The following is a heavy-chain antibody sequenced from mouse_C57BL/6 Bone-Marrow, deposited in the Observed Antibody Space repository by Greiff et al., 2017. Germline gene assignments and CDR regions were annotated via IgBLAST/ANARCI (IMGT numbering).Heavy chain of an antibody. D-gene: IGHD2-4*01. V-gene: IGHV1-42*01. CDR2: INPSTGGT. CDR3: NYDYDEFAY. J-gene: IGHJ3*01. Sequence: EVQLQHSGPELVKPGASVKISCKASGYSFTGYYMNWVKQSPEKSLEWIGEINPSTGGTTYNQKFKAKATLTVDKSSSTAYMQLKSLTSEDSAVYYCNYDYDEFAYWGQGTLVTVSA. CDR1: GYSFTGYY.